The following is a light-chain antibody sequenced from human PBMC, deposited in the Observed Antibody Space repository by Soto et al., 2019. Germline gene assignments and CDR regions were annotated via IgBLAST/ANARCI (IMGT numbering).Light chain of an antibody. CDR1: TSNIVSHT. CDR2: SNT. J-gene: IGLJ1*01. CDR3: QSYDSSLSGSYV. V-gene: IGLV1-44*01. Sequence: QSVLTQPPSASGTPGQTIAISCSGGTSNIVSHTVNWFQQLPGTAPRLLIYSNTQRPSGVPDRFSGSKSGTSASLAITGLQAEDEADYYCQSYDSSLSGSYVFGTGTKVTV.